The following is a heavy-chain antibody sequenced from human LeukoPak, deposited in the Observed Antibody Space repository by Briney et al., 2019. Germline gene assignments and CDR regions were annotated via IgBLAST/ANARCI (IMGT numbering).Heavy chain of an antibody. J-gene: IGHJ4*02. D-gene: IGHD3-10*01. V-gene: IGHV4-59*08. Sequence: SETLSLTCTVSGGSIGLYYWAWIRQPPGKGLEWIGYIFHTGSTNYNPSLKSRLTISVDTSKNQFSLKLSSVTAADTAVYYCARQYYGSGSYDYWGQGTLVTVSS. CDR2: IFHTGST. CDR1: GGSIGLYY. CDR3: ARQYYGSGSYDY.